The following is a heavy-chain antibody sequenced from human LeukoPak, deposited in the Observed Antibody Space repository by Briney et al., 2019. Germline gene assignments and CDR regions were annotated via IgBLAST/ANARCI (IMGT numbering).Heavy chain of an antibody. Sequence: GGSLRLSCAASGFTFSSYAMSWVRQAPGKGLEWGSAISGSGGSTYYGDSVEGRFNISRDNAKNTLYLQMNSLRAEDTAVYYCASGPYSYGWGYWGQGTLVTVSS. J-gene: IGHJ4*02. V-gene: IGHV3-23*01. CDR1: GFTFSSYA. CDR2: ISGSGGST. CDR3: ASGPYSYGWGY. D-gene: IGHD5-18*01.